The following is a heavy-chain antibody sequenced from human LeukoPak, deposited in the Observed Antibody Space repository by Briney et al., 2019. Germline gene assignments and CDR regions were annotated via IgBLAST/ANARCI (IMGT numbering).Heavy chain of an antibody. CDR1: GGSLNSFSHY. CDR2: IFSSGST. V-gene: IGHV4-39*06. D-gene: IGHD2-21*01. CDR3: ARGLAHGGIANWFDP. Sequence: SETLSLICSVPGGSLNSFSHYWAWIRQPPGKGLEWIGCIFSSGSTYYNPSLQSRVTFSLDKSNNHFALKLTSLTAAATAVYYCARGLAHGGIANWFDPWGQGTLVTVSS. J-gene: IGHJ5*02.